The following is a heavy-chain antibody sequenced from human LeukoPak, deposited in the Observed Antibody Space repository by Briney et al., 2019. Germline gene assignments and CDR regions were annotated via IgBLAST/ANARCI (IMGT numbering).Heavy chain of an antibody. V-gene: IGHV4-38-2*01. Sequence: SETLSLTCAVSGYSISSGYYWGCIRHPAGNGLEWIGSIYHSGSTYYNPSLKSRVTISVDTSKNQFSLKLSSVTASDTAVYYCARHVLRNTAMAELFDYWGQGTLVTVSS. CDR2: IYHSGST. CDR3: ARHVLRNTAMAELFDY. J-gene: IGHJ4*02. D-gene: IGHD5-18*01. CDR1: GYSISSGYY.